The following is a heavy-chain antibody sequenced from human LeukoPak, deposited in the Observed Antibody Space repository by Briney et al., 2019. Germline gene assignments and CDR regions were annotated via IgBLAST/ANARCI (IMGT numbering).Heavy chain of an antibody. J-gene: IGHJ4*02. CDR1: GFTVSSNY. Sequence: GGSLRLSCAASGFTVSSNYMSWVRQAPGKGLEWVSVIYSGGSTYYADSVKGRFTISRDNSKNTLYLQMNSLTAEDAAVYYCARAGGSNIGGIFVDYWGQGTLVTVSS. D-gene: IGHD3-3*01. CDR2: IYSGGST. CDR3: ARAGGSNIGGIFVDY. V-gene: IGHV3-66*01.